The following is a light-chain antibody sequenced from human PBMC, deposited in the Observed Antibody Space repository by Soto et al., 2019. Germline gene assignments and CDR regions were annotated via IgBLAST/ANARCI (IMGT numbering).Light chain of an antibody. CDR2: SNN. CDR3: SSYTSSSTLCV. CDR1: SSNIGAGYD. Sequence: QSVLTQPPSVSGAPGQRVTISCTGSSSNIGAGYDVHWYQQLPRTAPKLLIYSNNNRPTGVSNRFSGSKSGNTASLTISGLQDEDEADYYCSSYTSSSTLCVFGTGTKLTVL. V-gene: IGLV1-40*01. J-gene: IGLJ1*01.